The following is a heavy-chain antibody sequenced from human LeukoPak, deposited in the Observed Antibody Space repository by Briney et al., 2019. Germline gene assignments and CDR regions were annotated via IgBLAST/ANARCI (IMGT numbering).Heavy chain of an antibody. J-gene: IGHJ4*02. CDR1: GHSFSSYY. CDR3: ARGRTPTTGDY. V-gene: IGHV4-4*07. Sequence: SETLSLTCTVSGHSFSSYYWSWIRQPAGKGLEWLWRIYASGSTNYTPSLKSRVTMSVDTSKNQFSLKLSSVTAADTAVYYCARGRTPTTGDYWGQGTLVTVSS. CDR2: IYASGST. D-gene: IGHD1-26*01.